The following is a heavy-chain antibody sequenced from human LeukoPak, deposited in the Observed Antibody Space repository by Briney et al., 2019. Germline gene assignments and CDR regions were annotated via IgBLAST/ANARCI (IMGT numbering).Heavy chain of an antibody. CDR3: ARGPRYCSSTSCYGSYYYYGMDV. Sequence: ASVKVSCKASGYTFTGYYMHWVRQAPGQGLEWMGWINPNSGGTNYAQKFQGRVTMTRDTSISTAYMELSRLRSDDTAVYYCARGPRYCSSTSCYGSYYYYGMDVWGQGTTVTVSS. V-gene: IGHV1-2*02. CDR2: INPNSGGT. J-gene: IGHJ6*02. CDR1: GYTFTGYY. D-gene: IGHD2-2*01.